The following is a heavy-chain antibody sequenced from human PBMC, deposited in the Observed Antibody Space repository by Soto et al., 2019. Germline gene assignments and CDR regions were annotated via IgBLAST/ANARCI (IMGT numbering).Heavy chain of an antibody. CDR1: GFPFSSYG. J-gene: IGHJ6*03. CDR2: ISYDGSNK. V-gene: IGHV3-30*18. Sequence: HPGGSLTLSCAASGFPFSSYGMHWVLQAPGKGLEWVAVISYDGSNKYYADSVKGRFTISRDNSKNTLYLQMNSLRAEDTAVYYCAKEGVDFWSGYYPPYYYYYYYMDVWGKGTTVTVSS. CDR3: AKEGVDFWSGYYPPYYYYYYYMDV. D-gene: IGHD3-3*01.